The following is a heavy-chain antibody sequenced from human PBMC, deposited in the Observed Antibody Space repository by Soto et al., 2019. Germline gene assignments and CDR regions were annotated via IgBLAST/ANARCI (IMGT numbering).Heavy chain of an antibody. CDR2: IAYDGDIK. V-gene: IGHV3-30*09. CDR1: GFTFSRYT. D-gene: IGHD6-6*01. J-gene: IGHJ4*02. CDR3: ARSGGSSSTATRYFEH. Sequence: GGSLRLSCAASGFTFSRYTMHWVRQAPGKGLEWLTLIAYDGDIKYYADSVKGRFAVSRDNSQNTLYLQMNSLTPEDTALYYCARSGGSSSTATRYFEHRGQGTLVTVSS.